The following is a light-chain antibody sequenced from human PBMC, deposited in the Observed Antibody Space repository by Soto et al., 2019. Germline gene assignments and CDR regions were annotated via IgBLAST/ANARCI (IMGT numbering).Light chain of an antibody. Sequence: EIVLTQSPGTLSLSPGERATLFCRASQSLSSTYLAWYQQRPGQAPRLLIFGASNRATGIPDRFRGSGSGTDFTLTISRLEPGDFAVYFCQRYGSSSLSFVGGTRVEI. CDR3: QRYGSSSLS. V-gene: IGKV3-20*01. CDR2: GAS. CDR1: QSLSSTY. J-gene: IGKJ4*01.